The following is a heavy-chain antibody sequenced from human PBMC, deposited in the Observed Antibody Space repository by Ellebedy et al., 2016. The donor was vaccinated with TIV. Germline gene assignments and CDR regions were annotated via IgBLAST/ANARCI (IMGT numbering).Heavy chain of an antibody. V-gene: IGHV4-34*01. J-gene: IGHJ4*02. CDR1: GGSFSGYY. D-gene: IGHD6-13*01. CDR3: ARGLSSSLRKYYFDY. Sequence: SETLSLTXAVYGGSFSGYYWSWIRQPPGKGLEWIGEINHSGSTNYNPSLKSRVTISVDTSKNQFSLKLSSVTAADTAVYYCARGLSSSLRKYYFDYWGQGTLVTVSS. CDR2: INHSGST.